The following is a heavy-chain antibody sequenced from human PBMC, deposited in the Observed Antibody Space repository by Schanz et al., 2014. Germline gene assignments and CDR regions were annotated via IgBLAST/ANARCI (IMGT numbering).Heavy chain of an antibody. CDR2: IGNGGVTI. CDR3: AGIGGSVCES. CDR1: GFTFSDYS. V-gene: IGHV3-48*04. J-gene: IGHJ5*02. D-gene: IGHD3-10*01. Sequence: EVQLVESGGGWVQPGGSLRLSCAASGFTFSDYSMNWVRQAPGRALDWVSYIGNGGVTIYYADSVKGRFTISRDNSKTALYLQMNSLRAEDTAVYYCAGIGGSVCESWGQGTLVTVSS.